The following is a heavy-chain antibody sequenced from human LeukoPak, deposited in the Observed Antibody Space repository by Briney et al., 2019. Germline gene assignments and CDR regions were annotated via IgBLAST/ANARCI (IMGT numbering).Heavy chain of an antibody. CDR2: ISSSSSYI. J-gene: IGHJ3*02. V-gene: IGHV3-21*01. D-gene: IGHD4-17*01. CDR1: GFTFSSYS. CDR3: ARVRGLRVTGAFDI. Sequence: GGSLRLSCAASGFTFSSYSMNWVRQAPGKGLEWVSSISSSSSYIYYADSVKGRFTISRDNAKNSLYLQMNSLRAEDTAVYYCARVRGLRVTGAFDIWGQGTMVTVSS.